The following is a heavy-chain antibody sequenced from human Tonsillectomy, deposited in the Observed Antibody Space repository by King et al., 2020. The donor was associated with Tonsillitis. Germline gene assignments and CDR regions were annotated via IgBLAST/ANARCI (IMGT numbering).Heavy chain of an antibody. CDR3: AKVNYDILTHFDY. CDR1: GFTFSSYV. CDR2: VSGSGGTT. Sequence: VQLVESGGGLVQPGGSLRLSCAASGFTFSSYVMSWVRQAPGEGLEWVSTVSGSGGTTYYADSVKGRFTISRDNSKNTLYLQMNSLRAEDTAIYYCAKVNYDILTHFDYWGQGTLVTVSS. D-gene: IGHD3-9*01. V-gene: IGHV3-23*04. J-gene: IGHJ4*02.